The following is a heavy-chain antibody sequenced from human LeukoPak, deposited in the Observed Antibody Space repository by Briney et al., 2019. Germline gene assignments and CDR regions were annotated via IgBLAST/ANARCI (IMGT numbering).Heavy chain of an antibody. Sequence: MASETLSLTCDVTDHTFTYYYWTWIRQPPGKGLEWIGSIYYTGSSNYNPSLKSRVTISVDTSKNQFSLKLSSVTAADTAVYYCARRSPSQGWFDPWGQGTLVTVSS. CDR3: ARRSPSQGWFDP. J-gene: IGHJ5*02. V-gene: IGHV4-59*08. CDR2: IYYTGSS. CDR1: DHTFTYYY.